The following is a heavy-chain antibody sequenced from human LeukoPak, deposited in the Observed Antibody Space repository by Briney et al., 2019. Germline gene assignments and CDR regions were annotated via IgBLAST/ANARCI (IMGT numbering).Heavy chain of an antibody. CDR1: GYTLSSYC. V-gene: IGHV3-30*02. D-gene: IGHD3-3*01. CDR2: IWYEGSNK. J-gene: IGHJ4*02. Sequence: GGSLTLSCAASGYTLSSYCMHWVRQAPGKGLEWVAVIWYEGSNKYYAESVKGRFTITRDNSKNTLYLQMNSLRAEDTAEYYCAKASPPQYDFWSGYYSGYWGQGTLVTVSS. CDR3: AKASPPQYDFWSGYYSGY.